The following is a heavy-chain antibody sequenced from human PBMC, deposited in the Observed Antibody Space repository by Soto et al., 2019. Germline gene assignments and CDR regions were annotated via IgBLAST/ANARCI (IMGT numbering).Heavy chain of an antibody. Sequence: PGGSLRLSCAASGFTFSSYWMHWVRQAPGKGLVWVSRINSDGSSTSYADSVKGRFTISRDNAKNTLYLQMNSLRAEDTAVYYCARDDPPSSYYDFWSGYYVDWGQGTLVTVSS. J-gene: IGHJ4*02. CDR3: ARDDPPSSYYDFWSGYYVD. CDR2: INSDGSST. CDR1: GFTFSSYW. D-gene: IGHD3-3*01. V-gene: IGHV3-74*01.